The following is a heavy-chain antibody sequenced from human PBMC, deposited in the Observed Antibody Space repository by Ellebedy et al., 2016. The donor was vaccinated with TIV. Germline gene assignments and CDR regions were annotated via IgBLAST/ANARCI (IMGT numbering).Heavy chain of an antibody. CDR1: GYTFTSYA. Sequence: ASVKVSCXASGYTFTSYAMHWVRQAPGQRLEWMGWINAGNGNTKYSQKFQGRVTITRDTSASTAYMELSSLRSEDTAVYYCARARSFRRAAGMGYWFDPWGQGTLVTVSS. D-gene: IGHD6-13*01. CDR2: INAGNGNT. V-gene: IGHV1-3*01. CDR3: ARARSFRRAAGMGYWFDP. J-gene: IGHJ5*02.